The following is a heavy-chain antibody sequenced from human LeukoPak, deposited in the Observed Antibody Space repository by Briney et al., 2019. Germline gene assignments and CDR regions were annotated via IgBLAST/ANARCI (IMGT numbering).Heavy chain of an antibody. V-gene: IGHV4-30-2*01. CDR1: GGSISSGGYS. CDR2: IYHSGGT. CDR3: ARARDWFDP. J-gene: IGHJ5*02. Sequence: SETLSLTCAVSGGSISSGGYSWSWIRQPPGKGLEWIGYIYHSGGTYYNPSLKSRVTISVDRSKNQFSLKLSSVTAADTAVYYCARARDWFDPWGQGTLVTVSS.